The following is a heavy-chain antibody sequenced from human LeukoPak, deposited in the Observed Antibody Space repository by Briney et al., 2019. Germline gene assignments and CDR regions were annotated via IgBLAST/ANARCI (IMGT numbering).Heavy chain of an antibody. CDR1: GFTFSNYA. Sequence: PGGSLRLSCAASGFTFSNYAMHWVRQAPGKGLEWVAVISYDGSNEYYADSVKGRFTISRDNSKNTLYLQMNSLRTEDTAVYYCARGTTAQAVVVAATFPLDYWGQGTLVTVSS. D-gene: IGHD2-15*01. J-gene: IGHJ4*02. CDR2: ISYDGSNE. V-gene: IGHV3-30-3*01. CDR3: ARGTTAQAVVVAATFPLDY.